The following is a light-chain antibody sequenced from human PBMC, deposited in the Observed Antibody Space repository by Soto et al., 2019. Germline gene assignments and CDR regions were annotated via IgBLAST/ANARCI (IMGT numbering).Light chain of an antibody. CDR2: KAS. CDR1: QSIGDL. V-gene: IGKV1-5*03. CDR3: QHYSAFSVT. Sequence: DIQMTQSPSTLSASVEDRVTITCRASQSIGDLLAWYQQKPGEAPKLLIYKASYLESGVPSRFSGSGSGTEFTLTISSLQPEDLATYYCQHYSAFSVTFGKGTKVEIK. J-gene: IGKJ1*01.